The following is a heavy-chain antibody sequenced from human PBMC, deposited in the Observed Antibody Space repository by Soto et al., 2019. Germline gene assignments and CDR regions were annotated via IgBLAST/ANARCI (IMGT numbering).Heavy chain of an antibody. D-gene: IGHD2-2*01. CDR2: IYYSGST. J-gene: IGHJ5*02. V-gene: IGHV4-31*02. CDR3: ARVNDIVVVPAAMGYWFDP. Sequence: NPGKGLEWIGYIYYSGSTYYNPSLKSRVTISVDTSKNQFSLKLSSVTAADTAVYYCARVNDIVVVPAAMGYWFDPWGQGTLVTVSS.